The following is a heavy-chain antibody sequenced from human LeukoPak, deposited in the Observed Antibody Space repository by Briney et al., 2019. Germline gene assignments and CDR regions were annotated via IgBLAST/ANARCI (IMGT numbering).Heavy chain of an antibody. D-gene: IGHD3-10*01. CDR1: GFTFSSYA. CDR3: ARSMVRGVWGEIGPGYFDY. J-gene: IGHJ4*02. CDR2: ISYDGSNK. V-gene: IGHV3-30-3*01. Sequence: PGGSLRLSCAASGFTFSSYAMHWVRQAPGKGLEWVAVISYDGSNKYYADSVKGRFTISRDNSKNTLYLQMNSLRAEDTAVYYCARSMVRGVWGEIGPGYFDYWGQGTLVTVSS.